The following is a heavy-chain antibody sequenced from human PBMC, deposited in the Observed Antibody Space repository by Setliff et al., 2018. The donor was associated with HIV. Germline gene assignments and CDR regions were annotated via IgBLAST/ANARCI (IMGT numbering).Heavy chain of an antibody. CDR3: VRGIVGASVFNY. D-gene: IGHD1-26*01. J-gene: IGHJ4*02. CDR1: GFTFGPFW. V-gene: IGHV3-74*01. CDR2: INSDGIII. Sequence: GGSLRLSCVASGFTFGPFWMHWVRQAPGKGLEWVSYINSDGIIITYGESVKGRFTISRDNAKNTLYLQMNGQRAEDTAVYYCVRGIVGASVFNYWGQGTQVTVSS.